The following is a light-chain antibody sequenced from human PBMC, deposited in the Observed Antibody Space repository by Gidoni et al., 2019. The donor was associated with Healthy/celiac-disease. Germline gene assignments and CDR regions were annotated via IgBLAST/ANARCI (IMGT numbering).Light chain of an antibody. J-gene: IGKJ2*01. Sequence: DIQMTQSPSSLSAYVGDRVTITCRASQSISSYLNWYQQKPGKAPKPLIYAASSLQSGVPSRFSGSGSGTDFTHTISSLQPEDFATYYCQQSYSTPPSLGQGTKLEIK. V-gene: IGKV1-39*01. CDR3: QQSYSTPPS. CDR2: AAS. CDR1: QSISSY.